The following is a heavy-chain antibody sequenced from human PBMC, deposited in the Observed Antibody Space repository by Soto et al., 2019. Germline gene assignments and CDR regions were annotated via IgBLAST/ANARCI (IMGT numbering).Heavy chain of an antibody. D-gene: IGHD1-1*01. V-gene: IGHV3-23*01. Sequence: EVQLLESGGDLVQPGGSLRLSCAASGFTFSSYAMSWVRQGPGKGLEWVSSMSAIGGSTYYADAVKGRFTISRDNSKNTRYLQMNSLRDEDTAVDYCAKGEVATGHSYWYFNLWGRGTLVTVSS. J-gene: IGHJ2*01. CDR1: GFTFSSYA. CDR3: AKGEVATGHSYWYFNL. CDR2: MSAIGGST.